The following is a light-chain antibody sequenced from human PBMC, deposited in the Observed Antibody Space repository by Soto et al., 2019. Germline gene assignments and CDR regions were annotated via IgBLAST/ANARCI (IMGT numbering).Light chain of an antibody. V-gene: IGKV3-15*01. J-gene: IGKJ1*01. CDR1: QSIASN. CDR3: QQYNKWRT. Sequence: IMMKQSPATLSVSPGESTTLSCRASQSIASNLAWYQQRPGQAPRLLIYGTSTRATGIPARFSGSGSGTEFTLTIDSLQSEDFAVYYCQQYNKWRTFGQGTKVDI. CDR2: GTS.